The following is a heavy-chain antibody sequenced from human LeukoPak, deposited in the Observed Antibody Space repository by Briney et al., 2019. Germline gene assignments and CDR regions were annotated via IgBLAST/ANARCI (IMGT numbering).Heavy chain of an antibody. D-gene: IGHD3-3*01. J-gene: IGHJ3*02. Sequence: SETLSLTCTVSGDPISRSTSYWGWIRQPPEKGLEWIGNIYYSGSTSYNPSLKSRVTLSVDTSKNQFSLRLTSVTAADTAVYYCARRPSGFDMWGQGTMVTVSS. CDR2: IYYSGST. CDR3: ARRPSGFDM. V-gene: IGHV4-39*01. CDR1: GDPISRSTSY.